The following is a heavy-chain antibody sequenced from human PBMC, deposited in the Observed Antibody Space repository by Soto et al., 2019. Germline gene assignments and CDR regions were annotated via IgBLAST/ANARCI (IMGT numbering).Heavy chain of an antibody. D-gene: IGHD2-21*01. Sequence: QVQLVQSGAEVKKPGSSVKVSCKASGGTFNTYGFSWVRQAPGQGLEWVGGIIPFLGSANYAPKFQGRLTITADESTSTAYMELSSLRFEDTAIYSCTTSPFRDIVVVLAMFFDHWGQGTLVTVSS. CDR3: TTSPFRDIVVVLAMFFDH. J-gene: IGHJ4*02. V-gene: IGHV1-69*01. CDR2: IIPFLGSA. CDR1: GGTFNTYG.